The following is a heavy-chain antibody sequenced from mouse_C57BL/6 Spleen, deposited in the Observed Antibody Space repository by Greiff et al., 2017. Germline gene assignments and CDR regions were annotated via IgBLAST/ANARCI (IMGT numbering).Heavy chain of an antibody. J-gene: IGHJ2*01. V-gene: IGHV1-85*01. Sequence: VQLQQSGPELVKPGASVKLSCKASGYTFTSYDINWVKQRPGQGLEWIGWIYPRAGSTKYNEKFKGKATVTVDTSSSTAYMELHSLTSEDSAVYFCARGGSLDYWGQGTTLTVSS. D-gene: IGHD1-1*01. CDR2: IYPRAGST. CDR1: GYTFTSYD. CDR3: ARGGSLDY.